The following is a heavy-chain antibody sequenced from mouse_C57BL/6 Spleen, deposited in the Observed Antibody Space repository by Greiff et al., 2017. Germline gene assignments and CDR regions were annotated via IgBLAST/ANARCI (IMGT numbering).Heavy chain of an antibody. D-gene: IGHD1-1*01. J-gene: IGHJ4*01. CDR1: GFTFSDYG. Sequence: EVHLVESGGGLVKPGGSLKLSCAASGFTFSDYGMHWVRQAPEKGLEWVAYISSGSSTIYYADTVKGRFTISRDNAKNTLFLQMTSLRSEDTAMYYCARMGYYGSRNYAMDYWGQGTSVTVSS. CDR2: ISSGSSTI. V-gene: IGHV5-17*01. CDR3: ARMGYYGSRNYAMDY.